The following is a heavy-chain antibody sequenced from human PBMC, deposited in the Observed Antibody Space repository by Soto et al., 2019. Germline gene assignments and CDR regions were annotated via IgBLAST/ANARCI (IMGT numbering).Heavy chain of an antibody. V-gene: IGHV3-21*01. CDR1: GFTFSSYS. J-gene: IGHJ6*02. CDR2: ISSSSSYI. D-gene: IGHD3-3*01. Sequence: VQLVESGGGLVKPGGSLRLSCAASGFTFSSYSMNWVRQAPGKGLEWVSSISSSSSYIYYADSVKGRFTISRDNAKNSLYLQMNSLRAEDTAVYYCAREQAAMYYDFWSGYSTGYYYYGMDVWGQGTTVTVSS. CDR3: AREQAAMYYDFWSGYSTGYYYYGMDV.